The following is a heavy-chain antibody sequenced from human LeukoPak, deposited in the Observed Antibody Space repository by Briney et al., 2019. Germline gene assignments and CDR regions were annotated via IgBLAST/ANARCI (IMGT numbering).Heavy chain of an antibody. CDR2: IYTSGST. Sequence: KSSETLSLTCTVSGGSISSSSYYWGWIRQPPGKGLEWIERIYTSGSTNYNPSLKSRITISVDTSKNQFSLRLSSVTAADTAVYYCARSWFSTGPADYWGQGTLVTVSS. CDR3: ARSWFSTGPADY. J-gene: IGHJ4*02. CDR1: GGSISSSSYY. V-gene: IGHV4-39*01. D-gene: IGHD6-13*01.